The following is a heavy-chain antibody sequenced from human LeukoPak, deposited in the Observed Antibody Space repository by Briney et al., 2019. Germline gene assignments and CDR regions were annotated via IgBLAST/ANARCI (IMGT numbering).Heavy chain of an antibody. CDR1: GFTFSSYE. V-gene: IGHV3-48*03. J-gene: IGHJ6*04. CDR2: ISSSGSTI. Sequence: GGSLRLSCAASGFTFSSYEMNWVRQAPGKGLEWVSYISSSGSTIYYADSVKGRFTISRDNAKNSLYLQMNSLRAEDTAVYYCAGPFGAANYYYGMDVWGKGPRSPSPQ. D-gene: IGHD3-10*01. CDR3: AGPFGAANYYYGMDV.